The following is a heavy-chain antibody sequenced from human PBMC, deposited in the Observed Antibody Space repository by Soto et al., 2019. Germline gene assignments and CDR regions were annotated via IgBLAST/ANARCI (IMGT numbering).Heavy chain of an antibody. CDR3: ARHEDSYYYGSGSYYNGPDY. J-gene: IGHJ4*02. V-gene: IGHV5-51*01. Sequence: PGESLKISCKGSGYSFTSYWIGWVRQMPGKGLEWLGIIYPGDSDTRYSSSFQGQVTISADKSISTAYLQWSSLKASDTAMHYFARHEDSYYYGSGSYYNGPDYWGQGTLVTVSS. D-gene: IGHD3-10*01. CDR2: IYPGDSDT. CDR1: GYSFTSYW.